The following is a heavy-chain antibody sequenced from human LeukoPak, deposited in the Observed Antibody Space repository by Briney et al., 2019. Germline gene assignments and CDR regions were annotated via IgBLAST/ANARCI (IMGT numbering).Heavy chain of an antibody. V-gene: IGHV3-64*01. CDR1: GFTFSSYA. CDR2: ISSNGGST. J-gene: IGHJ4*02. Sequence: GGSLRLSCAASGFTFSSYAMHWVRQAPGKGLEYVSAISSNGGSTYYANSVKGRFTISRDNAKNSLYLQMNSLRAEDTAVYYCARARNFDYWGQGTLVTVSS. CDR3: ARARNFDY.